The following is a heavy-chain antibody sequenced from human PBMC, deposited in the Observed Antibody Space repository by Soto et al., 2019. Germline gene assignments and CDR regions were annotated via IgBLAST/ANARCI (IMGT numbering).Heavy chain of an antibody. Sequence: PGGSLRLSCAASGFTFSSYSMNWVRQAPGKGLEWVSYISSSSTIYYADSVKGRFTISRDNAKNSLYLQMNSLRDEDTAVYYCARREYSSTSYGMDVWGQGTTVTVSS. CDR3: ARREYSSTSYGMDV. D-gene: IGHD6-6*01. V-gene: IGHV3-48*02. CDR1: GFTFSSYS. J-gene: IGHJ6*02. CDR2: ISSSSTI.